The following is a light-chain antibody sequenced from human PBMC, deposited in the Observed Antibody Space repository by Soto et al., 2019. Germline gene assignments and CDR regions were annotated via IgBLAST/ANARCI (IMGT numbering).Light chain of an antibody. V-gene: IGKV3-20*01. J-gene: IGKJ1*01. CDR3: QQFGSSPPRT. Sequence: ELVLTQSPGTLSLSPGERATLFCRASQSVSAGYLTWYQQKPGQAPSVLIYGASTRATGVPDRFSGSGSGTDFTLTISRLEPEDSAVYYCQQFGSSPPRTFGQGTKVEIK. CDR1: QSVSAGY. CDR2: GAS.